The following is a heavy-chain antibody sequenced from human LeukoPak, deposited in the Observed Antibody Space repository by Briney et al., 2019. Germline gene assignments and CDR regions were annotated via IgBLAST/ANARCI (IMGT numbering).Heavy chain of an antibody. CDR1: GYTFTSCD. CDR2: MNPNSGNT. CDR3: ARSLDGWFGDHTLYFDY. Sequence: ASVKVSCKASGYTFTSCDINWVRQATGQGLEWMGWMNPNSGNTGYAQKFQGRVTMTRNTSISTAYMELRSLRSDDTAVYYCARSLDGWFGDHTLYFDYWGQGTLVTVSS. J-gene: IGHJ4*02. D-gene: IGHD3-10*01. V-gene: IGHV1-8*01.